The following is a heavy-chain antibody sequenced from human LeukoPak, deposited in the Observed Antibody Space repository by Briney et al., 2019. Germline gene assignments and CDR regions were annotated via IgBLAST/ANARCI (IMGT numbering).Heavy chain of an antibody. D-gene: IGHD3-16*02. CDR3: AKELSYRTGGSDL. V-gene: IGHV3-23*01. CDR1: GFTFSSFA. CDR2: ISGGGGTT. J-gene: IGHJ5*02. Sequence: GGSLRLSCAASGFTFSSFAMGWVRQAPGKGLEWVSDISGGGGTTYYADSVKGRFTISRDNSKSTLYLQMNSLRAEDTAMYYCAKELSYRTGGSDLWGQGTLVTVSS.